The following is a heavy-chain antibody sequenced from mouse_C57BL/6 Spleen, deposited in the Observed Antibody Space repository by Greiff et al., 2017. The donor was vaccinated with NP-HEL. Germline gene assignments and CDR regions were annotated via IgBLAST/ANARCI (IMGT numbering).Heavy chain of an antibody. Sequence: EVQLVESGGGLVKPGGSLKLSCAASGFTFSDYGMHWVRQAPEKGLEWVAYISSGSSTIYYADTGKGRFPISRDNAKNTLFLQMTSLRSEDTARYYCARYYGSPAYWGQGTLVTVSA. CDR3: ARYYGSPAY. D-gene: IGHD1-1*01. V-gene: IGHV5-17*01. CDR2: ISSGSSTI. CDR1: GFTFSDYG. J-gene: IGHJ3*01.